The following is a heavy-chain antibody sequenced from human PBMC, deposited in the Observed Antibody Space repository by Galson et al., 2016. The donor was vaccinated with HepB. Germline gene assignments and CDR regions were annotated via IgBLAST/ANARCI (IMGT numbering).Heavy chain of an antibody. CDR2: ISGSGGST. CDR3: ARGSRGYGVSWFDP. Sequence: SLRLSCAASGFTAGSTFGGYAMNWVRQAPGKGLEWVSTISGSGGSTFYTQSIQGRFTISRDNSNNTLYLLMNSMRVDDTAVYYCARGSRGYGVSWFDPWGQGTLVTVSS. J-gene: IGHJ5*02. CDR1: GFTAGSTFGGYA. V-gene: IGHV3-23*01. D-gene: IGHD3-22*01.